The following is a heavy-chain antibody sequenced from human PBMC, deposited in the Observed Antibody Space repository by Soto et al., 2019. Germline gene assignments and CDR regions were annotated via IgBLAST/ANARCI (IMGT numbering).Heavy chain of an antibody. D-gene: IGHD3-22*01. V-gene: IGHV4-59*08. CDR2: IYYSGST. CDR3: ESTSMIVAHLDD. CDR1: GGSISSYY. Sequence: QVQLQESGPGLVNPSETLSLTCTVSGGSISSYYWSWIRQPPGKGLEWIGYIYYSGSTNYNPSLKSRVIISVDTSKNQFLRKLSSVTAADTAVYYCESTSMIVAHLDDWGQGTLVTVSS. J-gene: IGHJ4*02.